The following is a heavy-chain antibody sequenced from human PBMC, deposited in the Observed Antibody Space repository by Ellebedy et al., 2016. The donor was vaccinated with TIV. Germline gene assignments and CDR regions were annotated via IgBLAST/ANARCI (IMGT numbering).Heavy chain of an antibody. CDR3: AREKDTAMATAAFDI. J-gene: IGHJ3*02. CDR2: IYHSGNT. D-gene: IGHD5-18*01. CDR1: GGSISSSNW. V-gene: IGHV4-4*02. Sequence: SETLSLTCAVSGGSISSSNWWSWVRQPPGKGLEWIGEIYHSGNTNYNPSPKGRVTISIDKSNKQFSLTLSSVTAADTAVYYCAREKDTAMATAAFDIWGQGTMVTVSS.